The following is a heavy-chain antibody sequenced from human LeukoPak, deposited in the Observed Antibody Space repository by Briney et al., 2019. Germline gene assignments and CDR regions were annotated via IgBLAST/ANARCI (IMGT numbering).Heavy chain of an antibody. V-gene: IGHV4-30-2*01. D-gene: IGHD3-3*01. CDR2: IYHSGST. J-gene: IGHJ4*02. CDR1: GGSISSGGHY. Sequence: SETLSLTCTVSGGSISSGGHYWSWIRQPPGKGLEWIGYIYHSGSTYYNPSLKSRVTISVDRSKNQFSLKLSSVTAADTAVYYCASQRFLEGPYYFDYWGQGTLVTVSS. CDR3: ASQRFLEGPYYFDY.